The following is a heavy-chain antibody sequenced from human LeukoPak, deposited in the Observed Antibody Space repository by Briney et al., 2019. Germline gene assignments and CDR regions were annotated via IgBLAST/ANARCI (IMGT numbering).Heavy chain of an antibody. D-gene: IGHD1-26*01. CDR2: INAGNGNT. V-gene: IGHV1-3*01. Sequence: GASVKVSCKASGYTFTSYAMHWVRQAPGQRLEWMGWINAGNGNTKYSQKFQGRVTITRDTSASTAYMELSSLRSEDTAVYYCARYVGATDAFDIWGQGTMVTVSS. CDR3: ARYVGATDAFDI. CDR1: GYTFTSYA. J-gene: IGHJ3*02.